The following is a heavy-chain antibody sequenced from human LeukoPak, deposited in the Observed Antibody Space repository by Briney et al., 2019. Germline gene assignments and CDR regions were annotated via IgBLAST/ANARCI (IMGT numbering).Heavy chain of an antibody. Sequence: SETLSLTCTVSGGSISSSSYYWGWIRQPPGKGLEWIGSIYYSGSTYYNPSLKSRVTISVDTSKNQFSLKLSSVTAADTAVYYCARHPAFGYGGNLWAFDIWGQGIMVTVSS. J-gene: IGHJ3*02. CDR3: ARHPAFGYGGNLWAFDI. D-gene: IGHD4-23*01. CDR1: GGSISSSSYY. V-gene: IGHV4-39*01. CDR2: IYYSGST.